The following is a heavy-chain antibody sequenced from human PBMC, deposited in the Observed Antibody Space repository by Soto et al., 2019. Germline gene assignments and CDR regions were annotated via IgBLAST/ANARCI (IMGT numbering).Heavy chain of an antibody. J-gene: IGHJ4*02. CDR2: ISGNGGTT. V-gene: IGHV3-23*01. D-gene: IGHD2-8*01. CDR1: GFAFSFYS. CDR3: AKDRGGCTNGWEFFDS. Sequence: EVVLLESGGGLVQPGGSLRLSCEVSGFAFSFYSMSWVRQAPGKGLEWVASISGNGGTTYYAASGKGRFTFSRDNSKNNRYLQMNNLRGEDTAVYYCAKDRGGCTNGWEFFDSWGQGTLVAVSS.